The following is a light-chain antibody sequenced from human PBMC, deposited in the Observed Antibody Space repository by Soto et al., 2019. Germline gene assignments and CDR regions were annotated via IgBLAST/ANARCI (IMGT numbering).Light chain of an antibody. J-gene: IGLJ1*01. Sequence: QPVLTQSPSASASLGASVKLTCTLSSGHSSYDIAWHQQQPEKGPRYLMKLNSDGSHYKGGGIPDRFSGSSSGAERYLTISSLQAEDEADYYCQTWGTGIQVFGTGTKVTVL. CDR3: QTWGTGIQV. V-gene: IGLV4-69*01. CDR1: SGHSSYD. CDR2: LNSDGSH.